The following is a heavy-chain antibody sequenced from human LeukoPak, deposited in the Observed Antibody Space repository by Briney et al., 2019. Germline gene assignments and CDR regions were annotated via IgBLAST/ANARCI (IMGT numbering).Heavy chain of an antibody. D-gene: IGHD5-24*01. CDR1: GYTFTSYY. CDR3: ARDAKRDGSENWFDP. Sequence: ASVKVSCKASGYTFTSYYMHWVRQAPGQGLEWMGIINPSGGSTSYAQKFQGRVTMTRATSTSIVDMELSGRRSEDTAVYYCARDAKRDGSENWFDPWGQGTLVTVSS. J-gene: IGHJ5*02. CDR2: INPSGGST. V-gene: IGHV1-46*01.